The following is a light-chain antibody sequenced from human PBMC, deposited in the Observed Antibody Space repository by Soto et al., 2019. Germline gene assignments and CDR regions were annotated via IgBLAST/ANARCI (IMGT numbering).Light chain of an antibody. CDR1: QSVASY. CDR2: DAS. Sequence: EVVLTQSPATLSLSPGERATLSCRASQSVASYLAWDQQRPGQAPRLLVYDASNRAPGIPARFSGSGSGTDFTLTINSLEPEDFASYYCQHRANWPLTFGGGTRVELK. J-gene: IGKJ4*01. V-gene: IGKV3-11*01. CDR3: QHRANWPLT.